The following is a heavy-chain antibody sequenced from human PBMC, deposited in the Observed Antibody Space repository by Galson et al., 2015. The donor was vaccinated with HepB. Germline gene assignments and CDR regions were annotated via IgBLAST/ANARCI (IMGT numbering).Heavy chain of an antibody. CDR2: IIPIFGTA. V-gene: IGHV1-69*13. CDR3: ARAQPAGIAAAGTDY. D-gene: IGHD6-13*01. J-gene: IGHJ4*02. Sequence: SVKVSCKASGYTFTSYDINWVRQATGQGLEWMGGIIPIFGTAHSAQKFQGRVTITADESTNTAYMDLSSLRSEDTAVYYCARAQPAGIAAAGTDYWGQGTLFTVSS. CDR1: GYTFTSYD.